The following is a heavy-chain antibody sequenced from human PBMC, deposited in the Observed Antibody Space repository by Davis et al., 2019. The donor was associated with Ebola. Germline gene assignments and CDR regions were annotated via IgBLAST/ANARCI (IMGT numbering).Heavy chain of an antibody. V-gene: IGHV5-51*01. J-gene: IGHJ4*02. CDR1: GYSFTSYW. CDR3: ARRRRYSSSPYHFDY. Sequence: GESLKISCQGSGYSFTSYWIGWVRQMPGKGLELMGIIYPGDSDTRYSPSFQGQVTISADKSISTAYLQWSSLKASDTAMYYCARRRRYSSSPYHFDYWGQGTLVTVSS. D-gene: IGHD6-6*01. CDR2: IYPGDSDT.